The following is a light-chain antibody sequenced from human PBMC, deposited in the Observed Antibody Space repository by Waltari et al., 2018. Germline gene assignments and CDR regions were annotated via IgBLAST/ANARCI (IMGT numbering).Light chain of an antibody. CDR3: SSYTSIIPPFL. V-gene: IGLV2-14*01. CDR2: DVS. Sequence: PALTHPAPVSGSPGQSITTPCTRSSSDLGGHSFASWYHQHPGQAPKLMIYDVSHRPSGVSNRFSGSKSGNTASLTISGLQPEDEADYYCSSYTSIIPPFLFGTGTKVTVL. J-gene: IGLJ1*01. CDR1: SSDLGGHSF.